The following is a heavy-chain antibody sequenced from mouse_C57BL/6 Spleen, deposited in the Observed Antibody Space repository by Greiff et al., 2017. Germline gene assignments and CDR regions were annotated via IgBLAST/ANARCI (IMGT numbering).Heavy chain of an antibody. D-gene: IGHD1-1*02. CDR3: ARGWRYYALAY. J-gene: IGHJ4*01. Sequence: EESGPGLVKPSQSLSLTCSVTGYSITSGYYWNWIRQFPGNKLEWMGYISYDGSNNYNPYLKNRISITRDTSKDQFFLKLNSVTTEDADTCDCARGWRYYALAYWGQGTSVTVSA. V-gene: IGHV3-6*01. CDR1: GYSITSGYY. CDR2: ISYDGSN.